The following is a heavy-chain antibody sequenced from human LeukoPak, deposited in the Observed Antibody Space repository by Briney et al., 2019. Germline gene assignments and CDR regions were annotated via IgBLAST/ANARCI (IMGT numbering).Heavy chain of an antibody. V-gene: IGHV6-1*01. CDR3: ARDVNGAFTRSWFDP. CDR2: TYYRSKWYH. CDR1: GDSVSSNNAA. Sequence: SQTLSLTCAISGDSVSSNNAAWVWIRQSPSRGLEWLGRTYYRSKWYHDYAVSVKSRISFNPDTSKNQFFLQLNSVTPEDTAVYYCARDVNGAFTRSWFDPWGRGTRVTVS. J-gene: IGHJ5*02.